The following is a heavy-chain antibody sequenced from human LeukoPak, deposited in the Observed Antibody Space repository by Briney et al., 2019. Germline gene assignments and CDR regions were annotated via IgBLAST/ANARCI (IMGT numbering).Heavy chain of an antibody. CDR1: GFTFSSYA. J-gene: IGHJ4*02. V-gene: IGHV3-23*01. CDR3: AKVDFNDSSGDLDC. CDR2: ISGSGSST. Sequence: QPGGSLRLSCAASGFTFSSYAMSWVRQAPVKGLEWVSAISGSGSSTYYADSVKGRFTISRDNSKNRLYLQMDSLRAEDTAVYYCAKVDFNDSSGDLDCWGQGTLVTVSS. D-gene: IGHD3-22*01.